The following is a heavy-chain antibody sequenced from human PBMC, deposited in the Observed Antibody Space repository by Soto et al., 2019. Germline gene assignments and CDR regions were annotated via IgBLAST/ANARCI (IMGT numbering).Heavy chain of an antibody. CDR1: GFTFSNFP. CDR2: ISYDGSDE. CDR3: ARGGLGSGWYHFDS. V-gene: IGHV3-30-3*01. J-gene: IGHJ4*02. Sequence: QVQLVESGGGVVQPGRSLRLSCAASGFTFSNFPIHWVRQAPGKGLEWVTVISYDGSDEYYADSVKGRFIISRDNXRNPLYLQMNSLRPEDSGLYFCARGGLGSGWYHFDSWGQGTLVTVSS. D-gene: IGHD6-19*01.